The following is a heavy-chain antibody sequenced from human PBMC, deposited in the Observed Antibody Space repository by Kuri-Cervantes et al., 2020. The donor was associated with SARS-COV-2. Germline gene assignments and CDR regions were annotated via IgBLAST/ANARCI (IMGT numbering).Heavy chain of an antibody. J-gene: IGHJ4*02. D-gene: IGHD3-3*01. CDR1: GGSISSGSYY. CDR3: ASNPNYDFWSGYFDY. V-gene: IGHV4-61*02. CDR2: IYTSGST. Sequence: SETLSLTCTVSGGSISSGSYYWSWIRQPAGKGLEWIGRIYTSGSTNYNSSLKSRVTISVDTSKNQFSLKLSSVTAADTAVYYCASNPNYDFWSGYFDYWGQGTLVTVSS.